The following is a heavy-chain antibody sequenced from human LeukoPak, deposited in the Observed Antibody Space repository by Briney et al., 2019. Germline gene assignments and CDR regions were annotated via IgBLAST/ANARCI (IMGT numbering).Heavy chain of an antibody. CDR1: GGSISSGGYY. V-gene: IGHV4-31*03. Sequence: SETLSLTCTVSGGSISSGGYYWGWIRQHPGKGLEWIGYIYYSGSTYYNPSLKSRVTISVDTSKNQFSLKLSSVTAADTAVYYCARGSGGGELSSFDYWGQGTLVTVSS. J-gene: IGHJ4*02. D-gene: IGHD3-16*02. CDR3: ARGSGGGELSSFDY. CDR2: IYYSGST.